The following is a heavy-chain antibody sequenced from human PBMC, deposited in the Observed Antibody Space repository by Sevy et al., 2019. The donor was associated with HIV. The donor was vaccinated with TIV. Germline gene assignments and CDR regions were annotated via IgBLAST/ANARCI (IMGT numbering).Heavy chain of an antibody. V-gene: IGHV3-30*02. D-gene: IGHD6-13*01. CDR3: AKNTAAAGVGGFDY. CDR1: GFTFSDHY. CDR2: IQYDGNNK. Sequence: GGSLRLSCAASGFTFSDHYMDWVRQAPGKGLEWVTFIQYDGNNKYYADSVKGRFTISRDNSKNMFFLQMNDLRAEDTALYYCAKNTAAAGVGGFDYWGQGALVTVSS. J-gene: IGHJ4*02.